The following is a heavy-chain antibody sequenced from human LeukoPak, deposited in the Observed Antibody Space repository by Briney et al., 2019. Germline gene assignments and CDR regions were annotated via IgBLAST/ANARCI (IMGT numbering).Heavy chain of an antibody. D-gene: IGHD2-21*01. CDR2: IYSGGST. CDR3: ARGEFRYYFDY. Sequence: GGSLRLSCAASGFTVSSNYMTWVPQAPGKGLEWVSVIYSGGSTYYADSVKGRFTISRDNSKNTLYLQMNSLRAEDTAVYYCARGEFRYYFDYWGQGTLVTVSS. V-gene: IGHV3-66*01. CDR1: GFTVSSNY. J-gene: IGHJ4*02.